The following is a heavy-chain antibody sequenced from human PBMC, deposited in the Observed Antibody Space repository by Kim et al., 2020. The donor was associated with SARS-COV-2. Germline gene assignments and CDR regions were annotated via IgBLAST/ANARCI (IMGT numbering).Heavy chain of an antibody. Sequence: DGGKTDYAAPVKGRFTISRDDSKNTLYLQMNSLKTEDTAVYYCNLFFKPYWGQGTLVTVSS. CDR3: NLFFKPY. J-gene: IGHJ4*02. V-gene: IGHV3-15*01. CDR2: DGGKT.